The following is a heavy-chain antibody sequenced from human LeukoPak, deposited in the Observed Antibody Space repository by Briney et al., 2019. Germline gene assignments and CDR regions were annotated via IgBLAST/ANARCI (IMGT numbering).Heavy chain of an antibody. J-gene: IGHJ3*02. CDR1: GYSFTNYW. Sequence: GESLKISCKGSGYSFTNYWIGWVRQMPGKGLEWMGIIFPGDSDTRYSPSFQGQVTISADKSISTAYLQWSSLKASDTAMYYCARQKGYGDYADAFDIWGQGTMVTVSS. V-gene: IGHV5-51*01. CDR2: IFPGDSDT. CDR3: ARQKGYGDYADAFDI. D-gene: IGHD4-17*01.